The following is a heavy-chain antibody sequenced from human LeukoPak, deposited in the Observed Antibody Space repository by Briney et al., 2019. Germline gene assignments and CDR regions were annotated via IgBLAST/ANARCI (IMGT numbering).Heavy chain of an antibody. CDR2: IDPSDSYT. Sequence: GESLRISCKGSGYSFTSYWISWVRQMPGKGLEWMGSIDPSDSYTNYSPSFQGHVTISADKSISTAYLQWSSLKASDTATYYCARPMAGSGGYYYYDMDVWGQGTSVTVSS. D-gene: IGHD6-19*01. J-gene: IGHJ6*02. CDR1: GYSFTSYW. V-gene: IGHV5-10-1*01. CDR3: ARPMAGSGGYYYYDMDV.